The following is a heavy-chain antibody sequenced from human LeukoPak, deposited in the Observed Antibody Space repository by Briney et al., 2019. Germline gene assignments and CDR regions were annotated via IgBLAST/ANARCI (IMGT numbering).Heavy chain of an antibody. CDR1: GFTFSSYA. J-gene: IGHJ4*02. V-gene: IGHV3-30-3*01. CDR2: ISYDGSNK. D-gene: IGHD6-6*01. Sequence: PGRSLRLSCAASGFTFSSYAMHWVRQAPGKGLEWVAVISYDGSNKYYADSVKGRFTISKDNSKNTLYLQMNSLRAEDTAVYYCAKDQGFGYSSSRGIDYWGQGILVTVSS. CDR3: AKDQGFGYSSSRGIDY.